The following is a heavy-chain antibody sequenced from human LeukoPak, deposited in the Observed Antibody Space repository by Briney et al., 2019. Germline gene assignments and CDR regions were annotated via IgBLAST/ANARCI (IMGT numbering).Heavy chain of an antibody. V-gene: IGHV3-48*01. CDR3: ATDDYDNSGQHY. D-gene: IGHD3-22*01. Sequence: GGSLRLSCAASGFTFNTYNMNWVRQAPGESLDWISYISSDGSSIYYADSVKGRFTISRDNADNSLYLQMNSPRAEDTAVYYCATDDYDNSGQHYWGQGTLVTVSS. J-gene: IGHJ4*02. CDR1: GFTFNTYN. CDR2: ISSDGSSI.